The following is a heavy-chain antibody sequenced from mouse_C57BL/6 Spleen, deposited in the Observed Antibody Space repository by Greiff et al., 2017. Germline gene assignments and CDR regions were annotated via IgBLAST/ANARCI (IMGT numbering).Heavy chain of an antibody. CDR1: GFTFSSYA. CDR2: ISSGGDYI. Sequence: EVKLVESGAGLVKPGGSLKLSCAASGFTFSSYAMSWVRQTPEKRLEWVAYISSGGDYIYYADTVKGRFTISRDNARNTLYLQMRSLKSEDTAMYYCTRDKNAMDYWGQGTSVTVSS. CDR3: TRDKNAMDY. J-gene: IGHJ4*01. V-gene: IGHV5-9-1*02.